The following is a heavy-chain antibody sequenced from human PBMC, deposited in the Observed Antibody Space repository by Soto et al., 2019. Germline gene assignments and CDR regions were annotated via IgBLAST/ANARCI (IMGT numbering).Heavy chain of an antibody. V-gene: IGHV3-7*03. J-gene: IGHJ4*02. CDR2: IKQDGSEK. CDR1: GFTFSNYC. CDR3: ARRKCGGGGCYWPY. D-gene: IGHD2-21*02. Sequence: GGSLRLSCAASGFTFSNYCMSWVRQAPGKGLEWVANIKQDGSEKYYVDSVKGRFTISRDNAKNSLYLQMNSLRAEDTAVYYCARRKCGGGGCYWPYWGQGTLVTAPQ.